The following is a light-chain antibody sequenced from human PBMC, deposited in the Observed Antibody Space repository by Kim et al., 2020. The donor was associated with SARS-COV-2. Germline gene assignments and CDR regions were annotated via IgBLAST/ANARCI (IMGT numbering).Light chain of an antibody. CDR2: DVN. J-gene: IGLJ3*02. CDR3: SSYTSTSTPWM. Sequence: QSITISCTGTSSDVGAYNYVSWYQHHPGKAPTLMIYDVNKRPSGISNRFSGSKSGNTASLTISGLQAEDEADYYCSSYTSTSTPWMFGGGTQLTVL. CDR1: SSDVGAYNY. V-gene: IGLV2-14*03.